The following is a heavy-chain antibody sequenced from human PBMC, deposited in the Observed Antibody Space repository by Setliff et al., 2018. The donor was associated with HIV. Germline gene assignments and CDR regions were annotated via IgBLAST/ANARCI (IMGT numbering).Heavy chain of an antibody. CDR3: SNDPTTGVDY. Sequence: SETLSLTCTVSGASSIGYWGWIRQPPGKGLEWIGSVYHRGNTYYNPSLKSRLTISIDTSKNQFSLELNTVTAAXXPSSFGSNDPTTGVDYWGQGTLVTVS. V-gene: IGHV4-39*07. CDR1: GASSIGY. J-gene: IGHJ4*02. D-gene: IGHD4-4*01. CDR2: VYHRGNT.